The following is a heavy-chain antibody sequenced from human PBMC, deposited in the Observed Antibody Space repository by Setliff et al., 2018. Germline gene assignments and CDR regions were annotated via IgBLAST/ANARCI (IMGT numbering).Heavy chain of an antibody. CDR1: GGTFSSYA. J-gene: IGHJ6*03. CDR2: IIPIFGTA. D-gene: IGHD1-26*01. CDR3: ARDREVVGSTRGTYYHYYHMDV. Sequence: GASVKVSCKASGGTFSSYAISWVRQAPGQGLEWMGRIIPIFGTANYAQKFQGRVTISRDNSENTLYLQMNSLRAEDTAVYYCARDREVVGSTRGTYYHYYHMDVWGKGTTVTVSS. V-gene: IGHV1-69*05.